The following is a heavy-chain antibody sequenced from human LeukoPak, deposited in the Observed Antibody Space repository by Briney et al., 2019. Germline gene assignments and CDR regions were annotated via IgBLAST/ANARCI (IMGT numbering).Heavy chain of an antibody. CDR2: IYYSGST. V-gene: IGHV4-59*01. CDR3: ARDRPGFSGYYYGMDV. Sequence: PSETLPLTCTVSGGSISSYYWSWIRQPPGKGLEWIGYIYYSGSTNYNPSLKSRVTISVDTSKNQFSLKLSSVTAADTAVYYCARDRPGFSGYYYGMDVWGKGTTVTVSS. J-gene: IGHJ6*04. CDR1: GGSISSYY. D-gene: IGHD3-10*01.